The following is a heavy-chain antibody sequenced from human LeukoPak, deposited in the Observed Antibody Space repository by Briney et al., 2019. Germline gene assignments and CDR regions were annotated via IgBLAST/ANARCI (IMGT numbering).Heavy chain of an antibody. V-gene: IGHV3-20*04. CDR1: GFTFDDYG. J-gene: IGHJ6*02. CDR2: IDSDGSST. Sequence: GGSLRLSCAASGFTFDDYGMSWVRQAPGKGLVWVSHIDSDGSSTSYVDSVKGRFTISRDNAKNSLYLQMSNLRAEDTAVYFCARGGGLDVWGQGATVTVSS. CDR3: ARGGGLDV. D-gene: IGHD3-16*01.